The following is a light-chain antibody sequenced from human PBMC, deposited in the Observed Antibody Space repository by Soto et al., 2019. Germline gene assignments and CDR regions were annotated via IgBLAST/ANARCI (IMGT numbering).Light chain of an antibody. J-gene: IGLJ2*01. CDR2: GNS. V-gene: IGLV1-40*01. CDR3: QSYDSSLSGVA. CDR1: SSNIGARYD. Sequence: QSVLTQPPSVSGAPVQRVTISCTGSSSNIGARYDVHWYQQLPGTAPKLLIYGNSNRPSGVPDRFSGSKSGTSASLAITGLQAEDEADYYCQSYDSSLSGVAFGGGTKVTVL.